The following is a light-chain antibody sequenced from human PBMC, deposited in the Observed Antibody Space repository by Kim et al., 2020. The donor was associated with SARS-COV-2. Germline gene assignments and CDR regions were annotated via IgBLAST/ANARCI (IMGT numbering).Light chain of an antibody. CDR3: QQSYNTLYS. CDR2: AAS. CDR1: QSISNY. Sequence: SASIGDRVTITCRASQSISNYLNWYQQKPGKAPKLLIYAASSLQSGVPSRFSGSGSGTDFTLTISSLQPEDFATYYCQQSYNTLYSFGQGTKLEIK. J-gene: IGKJ2*03. V-gene: IGKV1-39*01.